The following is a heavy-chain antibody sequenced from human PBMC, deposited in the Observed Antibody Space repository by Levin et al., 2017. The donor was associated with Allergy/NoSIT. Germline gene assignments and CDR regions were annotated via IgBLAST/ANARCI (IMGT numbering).Heavy chain of an antibody. CDR1: GYTFTSFG. J-gene: IGHJ6*03. D-gene: IGHD5-12*01. V-gene: IGHV1-18*01. Sequence: GESLKISCKTSGYTFTSFGITWVRQAPGQGLEWMGWISANNGNTNYAQKFQGRVTMTTDTSTSTAHMELRSLRSDDTAVYYCASLGYSGYPSYMDGWGKGTTVTVSS. CDR2: ISANNGNT. CDR3: ASLGYSGYPSYMDG.